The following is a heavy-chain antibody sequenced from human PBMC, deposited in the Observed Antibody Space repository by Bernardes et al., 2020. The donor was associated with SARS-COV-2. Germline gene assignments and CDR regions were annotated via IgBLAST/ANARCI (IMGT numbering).Heavy chain of an antibody. V-gene: IGHV1-18*04. CDR3: ARGGFMITFGGVIANDY. Sequence: SVKVSCKASGYTFTSYGISWVRQAPGQGLEWMGWISAYNGNTNYAQKLQGRVTMTTDTSTSTAYMELRSLRSDDTAVYYCARGGFMITFGGVIANDYWGQGTLVTVSS. CDR2: ISAYNGNT. J-gene: IGHJ4*02. D-gene: IGHD3-16*01. CDR1: GYTFTSYG.